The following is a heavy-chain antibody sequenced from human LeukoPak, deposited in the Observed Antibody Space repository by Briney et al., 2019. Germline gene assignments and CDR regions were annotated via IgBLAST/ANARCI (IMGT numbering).Heavy chain of an antibody. CDR2: IIPIFGTT. V-gene: IGHV1-69*13. J-gene: IGHJ4*02. Sequence: SVKVSCKASGGTFSSYAISWVRQAPGQGLEWMGGIIPIFGTTNYAQKFQGRVTITADESTSTAYMELSSLRSEDTAVYYCARGVDDYVWGSYRAPHFDYWGQGTLVTVSS. D-gene: IGHD3-16*02. CDR3: ARGVDDYVWGSYRAPHFDY. CDR1: GGTFSSYA.